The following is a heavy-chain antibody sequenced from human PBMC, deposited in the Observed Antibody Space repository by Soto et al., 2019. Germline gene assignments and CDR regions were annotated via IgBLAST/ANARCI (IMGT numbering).Heavy chain of an antibody. V-gene: IGHV6-1*01. Sequence: SQTLSLTCAISGDNVSSNSAAWNWIRQSPSRGLEWLGRAYYRSKWYNDYAVSVKSRITISPDTSKNQFSLKLSSVTAADTAVYYCAREDFRRRHYYDSSGSYFDYWGQGTLVTVSS. CDR2: AYYRSKWYN. CDR1: GDNVSSNSAA. J-gene: IGHJ4*02. CDR3: AREDFRRRHYYDSSGSYFDY. D-gene: IGHD3-22*01.